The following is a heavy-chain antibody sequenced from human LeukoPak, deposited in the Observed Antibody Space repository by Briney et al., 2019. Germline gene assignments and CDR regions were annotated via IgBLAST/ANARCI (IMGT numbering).Heavy chain of an antibody. V-gene: IGHV1-69*05. CDR3: ARGLEGDNWFDP. Sequence: GSSVKVSCKASGGTFSSYAISWVRQAPGQGLEWMGGIIPIFGTANYAQKFQGSVTITTDESTSTVYMELSSLRSEDTAVYYCARGLEGDNWFDPRGQGTLVTVSS. CDR2: IIPIFGTA. CDR1: GGTFSSYA. D-gene: IGHD3-16*01. J-gene: IGHJ5*02.